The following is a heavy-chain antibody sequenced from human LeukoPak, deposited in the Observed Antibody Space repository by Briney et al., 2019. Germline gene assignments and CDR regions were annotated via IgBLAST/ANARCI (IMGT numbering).Heavy chain of an antibody. D-gene: IGHD5-24*01. CDR1: GFTFSNYG. CDR2: ISNSGGNT. V-gene: IGHV3-23*01. J-gene: IGHJ6*03. Sequence: PGGSLRLSCAASGFTFSNYGLSWVRQAPGKGLEWVSGISNSGGNTYYGDSVKGRFTISRDNPKNTLYLQMNSLRAEDTAVYYCAREAGDGYLSYYYYMDVWGRGTTVTVSS. CDR3: AREAGDGYLSYYYYMDV.